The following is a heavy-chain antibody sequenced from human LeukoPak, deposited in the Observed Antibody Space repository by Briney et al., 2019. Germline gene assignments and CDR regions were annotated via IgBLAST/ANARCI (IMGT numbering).Heavy chain of an antibody. CDR2: TYYRSTWYN. Sequence: SQTLSLTCAIAGDSVSSNSVTWNWIRQSPSRGLEWLGRTYYRSTWYNDYAVSVRGRITVNPDTSKNQFSLHLNSVTPEDTAVYYCARRLTQYDCFDPWGQGILVTVSS. CDR1: GDSVSSNSVT. D-gene: IGHD2-2*01. CDR3: ARRLTQYDCFDP. V-gene: IGHV6-1*01. J-gene: IGHJ5*02.